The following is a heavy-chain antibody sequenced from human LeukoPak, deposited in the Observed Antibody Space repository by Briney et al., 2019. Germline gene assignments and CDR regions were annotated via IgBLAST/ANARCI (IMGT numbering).Heavy chain of an antibody. Sequence: SVEVSCKASGGTFSSYAISWVRQAPGQGLEWMGGIIPIFGTANYAQKFQGRVTITADESTSTAYMELSSLRSEDTAVYYCARGTRSIAAAATRVYYFDYWGQGTLVTVSS. CDR2: IIPIFGTA. J-gene: IGHJ4*02. CDR1: GGTFSSYA. D-gene: IGHD6-13*01. CDR3: ARGTRSIAAAATRVYYFDY. V-gene: IGHV1-69*13.